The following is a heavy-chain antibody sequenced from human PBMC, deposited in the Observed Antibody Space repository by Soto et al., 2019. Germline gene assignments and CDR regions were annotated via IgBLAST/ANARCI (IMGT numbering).Heavy chain of an antibody. CDR2: LDPEDGET. Sequence: QVQLVQSGAEVKKPGASVKVSCKVSGYTLTELSMHWGRQAPGKGLERMGGLDPEDGETIYAQKSEGRATMTEDTSTDTDYMELSSLRSEDTDVYYCATRGYCGSTSCVNYYGMDVWGQGTTVSVTS. J-gene: IGHJ6*01. V-gene: IGHV1-24*01. CDR3: ATRGYCGSTSCVNYYGMDV. CDR1: GYTLTELS. D-gene: IGHD2-2*01.